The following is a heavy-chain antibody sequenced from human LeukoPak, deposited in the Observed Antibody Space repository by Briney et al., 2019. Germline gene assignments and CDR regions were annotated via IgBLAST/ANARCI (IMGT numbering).Heavy chain of an antibody. CDR1: GFTFSSYE. V-gene: IGHV3-48*03. Sequence: PGGSLRLSCAASGFTFSSYEMNWVRQAPGKGLEWVSYISRSGRTIYYADSVKGRFTISRDNTKNSLYLQMNSLRAEDTALYYCARTLSGYDNDCGGEGTLVTVSS. CDR3: ARTLSGYDNDC. D-gene: IGHD5-12*01. CDR2: ISRSGRTI. J-gene: IGHJ4*02.